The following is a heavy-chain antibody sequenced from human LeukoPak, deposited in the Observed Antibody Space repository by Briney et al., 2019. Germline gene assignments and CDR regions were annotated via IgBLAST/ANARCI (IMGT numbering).Heavy chain of an antibody. Sequence: GGSLRLSCEASGFTFSSYWMNWVRQVPGKGLEWVASVKPDGSDNFYVDSVEGRFTISRDNARYSLFLQMNSLRVEDTAVYYCARELNGPGSYRYFDYWGQGTLVTVSS. CDR2: VKPDGSDN. V-gene: IGHV3-7*03. CDR1: GFTFSSYW. CDR3: ARELNGPGSYRYFDY. J-gene: IGHJ4*02. D-gene: IGHD3-10*01.